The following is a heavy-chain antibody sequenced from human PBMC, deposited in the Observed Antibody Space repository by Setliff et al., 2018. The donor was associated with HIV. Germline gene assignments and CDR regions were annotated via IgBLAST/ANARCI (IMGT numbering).Heavy chain of an antibody. CDR1: GYTFTNYG. V-gene: IGHV1-18*01. CDR3: ARDRPQYCSSPTCNLGIDY. Sequence: GASVKVSCKASGYTFTNYGISWVRQAPGQGLEWMGWVTASDGNTNYAQKFQGRVIMTRDTSTSTVYMELKSLRSDDTAVYYCARDRPQYCSSPTCNLGIDYWGQGTLVTVSS. J-gene: IGHJ4*02. CDR2: VTASDGNT. D-gene: IGHD2-2*01.